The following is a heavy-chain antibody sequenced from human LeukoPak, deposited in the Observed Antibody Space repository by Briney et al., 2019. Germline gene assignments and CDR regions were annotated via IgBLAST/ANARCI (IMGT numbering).Heavy chain of an antibody. CDR2: IYPGDSDT. CDR3: ARHIVSGWSAVSPTEIDY. J-gene: IGHJ4*02. Sequence: GWSLHISRQGTGSTFTSYWIGWVRQVPGKGLEWMGIIYPGDSDTRYSLSFQGQVTISADKSISTTYLQWSSLKASDTAMYSCARHIVSGWSAVSPTEIDYWGQGTLVTVSS. V-gene: IGHV5-51*01. CDR1: GSTFTSYW. D-gene: IGHD6-19*01.